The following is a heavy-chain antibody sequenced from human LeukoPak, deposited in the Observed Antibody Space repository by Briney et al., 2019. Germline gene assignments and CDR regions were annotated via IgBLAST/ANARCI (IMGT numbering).Heavy chain of an antibody. D-gene: IGHD3-10*01. V-gene: IGHV1-69*13. CDR3: ARRRSYYGSSLSYGMDV. CDR1: GGTFSSYA. J-gene: IGHJ6*02. CDR2: IIPIFGTA. Sequence: SVKVSCKASGGTFSSYAISWVRQAPGQGLEWMGGIIPIFGTANYAQKFQGRVTITADESTSTAYMELSSLRSEDTAVYYCARRRSYYGSSLSYGMDVWGQGTTVTVS.